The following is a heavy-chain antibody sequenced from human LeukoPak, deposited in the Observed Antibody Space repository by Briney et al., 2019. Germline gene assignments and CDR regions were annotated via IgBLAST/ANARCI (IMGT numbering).Heavy chain of an antibody. Sequence: GRSLRLSCAASGSTFSSYAIHWVRQAPGRGLEWVAGISFDGMSKYYADSVKGRFTISRDNSKNTLNLQMNSLRAEDTAVYYCARGLITMIRGVIMTPPFDYWGQGTLVTVSS. J-gene: IGHJ4*02. CDR2: ISFDGMSK. V-gene: IGHV3-30*04. CDR1: GSTFSSYA. CDR3: ARGLITMIRGVIMTPPFDY. D-gene: IGHD3-10*01.